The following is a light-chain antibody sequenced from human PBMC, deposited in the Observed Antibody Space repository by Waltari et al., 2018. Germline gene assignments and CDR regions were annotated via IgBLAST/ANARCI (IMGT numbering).Light chain of an antibody. Sequence: DIQMTQSPSTLSASIGDRVTITCRASQNISRWLAWYQQKTGKAPNLLSYKTSSLQSGVPSRFSGSGSGTEFTLTISSLQPEDFATYYCQQYSTYSLWAFGQGTKVEIK. CDR2: KTS. V-gene: IGKV1-5*03. CDR1: QNISRW. CDR3: QQYSTYSLWA. J-gene: IGKJ1*01.